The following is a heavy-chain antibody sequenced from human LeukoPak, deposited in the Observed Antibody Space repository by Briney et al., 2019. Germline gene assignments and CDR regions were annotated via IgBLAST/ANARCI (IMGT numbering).Heavy chain of an antibody. J-gene: IGHJ3*02. CDR2: IYYSGST. CDR1: GGSISSYY. D-gene: IGHD3-10*01. Sequence: SGTLSLTCTVSGGSISSYYWTWIRQPPEKGLEWIGYIYYSGSTNYNPSLKSRVTISVDTSRKQFSLKLSSVTAADTAVYYCSRSSYYYGADAVDIWGQGTMVTVSS. V-gene: IGHV4-59*01. CDR3: SRSSYYYGADAVDI.